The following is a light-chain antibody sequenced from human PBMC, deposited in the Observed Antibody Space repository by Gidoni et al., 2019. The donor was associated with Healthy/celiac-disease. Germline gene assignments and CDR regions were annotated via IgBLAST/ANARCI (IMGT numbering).Light chain of an antibody. CDR1: QSVLYSSNNKNY. J-gene: IGKJ4*01. CDR2: WAS. V-gene: IGKV4-1*01. CDR3: QQYYRTFCT. Sequence: DIVMTPSPDSLAVSLGERATINCKSSQSVLYSSNNKNYLAWYQQKPGQPPKLLIYWASTREAGVPDRFSGSGSGTDFTLTISSLQAEDVAVYYCQQYYRTFCTFGGGTKVEIK.